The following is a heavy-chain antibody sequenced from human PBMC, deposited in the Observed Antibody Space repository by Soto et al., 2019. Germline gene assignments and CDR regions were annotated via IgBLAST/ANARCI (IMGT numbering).Heavy chain of an antibody. V-gene: IGHV1-18*01. CDR1: GYTFTSYG. CDR2: ISAYNGNT. D-gene: IGHD5-18*01. Sequence: ASVKVSCKASGYTFTSYGISWVRQAPGQGLEWMGWISAYNGNTNYAQKPQGRVTMTTDTSTSTAYMELRSLRSDDTAVYYCARELDTAMGYGMDVWGKGTTVTVSS. J-gene: IGHJ6*04. CDR3: ARELDTAMGYGMDV.